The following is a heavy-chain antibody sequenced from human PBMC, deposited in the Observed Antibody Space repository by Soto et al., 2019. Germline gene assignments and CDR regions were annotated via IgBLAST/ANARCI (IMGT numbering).Heavy chain of an antibody. D-gene: IGHD5-18*01. CDR2: VYESGYT. V-gene: IGHV4-31*03. Sequence: PSGSLALTCTVSCASVSTGAYYWGWVRQRPGRGLEWIGYVYESGYTYYNMSLKSRLTTSLDRSNNQYPLGLTSMTAADTADYYCVRALGHTAMLYAGLDPWGQGKLVTLDS. CDR1: CASVSTGAYY. J-gene: IGHJ5*02. CDR3: VRALGHTAMLYAGLDP.